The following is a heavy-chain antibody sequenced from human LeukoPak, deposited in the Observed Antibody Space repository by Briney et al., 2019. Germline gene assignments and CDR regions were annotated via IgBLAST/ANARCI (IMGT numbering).Heavy chain of an antibody. CDR3: AKGPTLRNGFDI. Sequence: GGSLSLSCAASGFTFSSYGMHWVRQAPGKGLEWVAVIWYDGSNKYYADSVKGRFTISRDNSKNTLYLQMNSLSAEDTAVYYCAKGPTLRNGFDIWGQGTMVTVSS. CDR1: GFTFSSYG. V-gene: IGHV3-33*06. J-gene: IGHJ3*02. CDR2: IWYDGSNK.